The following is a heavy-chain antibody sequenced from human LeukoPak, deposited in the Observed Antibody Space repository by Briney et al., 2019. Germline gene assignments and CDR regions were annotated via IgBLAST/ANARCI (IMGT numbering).Heavy chain of an antibody. V-gene: IGHV1-69*05. J-gene: IGHJ5*02. CDR3: AGHLWSGYYTWFWFDP. Sequence: SVKVSCKASGGTFSSYAISWVRQAPGQGLEWMGGIIPIFGTANYAQKFQGRVTITTDESTSTAYMELSSLRSEDTAVYYCAGHLWSGYYTWFWFDPWGQGTLVTVSS. CDR1: GGTFSSYA. CDR2: IIPIFGTA. D-gene: IGHD3-3*01.